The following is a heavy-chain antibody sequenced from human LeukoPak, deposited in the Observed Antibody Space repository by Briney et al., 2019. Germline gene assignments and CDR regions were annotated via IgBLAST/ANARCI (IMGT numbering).Heavy chain of an antibody. V-gene: IGHV3-7*01. CDR2: IKQDGSDK. J-gene: IGHJ3*01. D-gene: IGHD1-26*01. Sequence: GGSLRLSCAASGFMFSDFWMSWVRQAPGKGLEWVANIKQDGSDKYYVDSVKGRFTISRDNAKNSPDLQMNSLRGEDTAVYYCARYRGKGTSWPLDVWGQGTIVTVSS. CDR3: ARYRGKGTSWPLDV. CDR1: GFMFSDFW.